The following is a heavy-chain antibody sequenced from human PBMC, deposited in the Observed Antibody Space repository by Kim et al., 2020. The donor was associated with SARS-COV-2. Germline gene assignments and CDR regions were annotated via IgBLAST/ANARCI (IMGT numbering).Heavy chain of an antibody. CDR3: ARGADILTDEETPLDY. Sequence: GGSLRLSCAASGFTFSSYGMHWVRQAPGKGLEWVAVIWYDGSNKYYADSVKGRFTISRDNSKNTLYLQMNSLRAEDTAVYYCARGADILTDEETPLDYWGQGTLVTVSS. D-gene: IGHD3-9*01. CDR2: IWYDGSNK. V-gene: IGHV3-33*01. CDR1: GFTFSSYG. J-gene: IGHJ4*02.